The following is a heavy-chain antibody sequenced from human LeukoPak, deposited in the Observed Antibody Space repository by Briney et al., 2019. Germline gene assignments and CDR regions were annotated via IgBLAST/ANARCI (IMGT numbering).Heavy chain of an antibody. J-gene: IGHJ5*02. D-gene: IGHD3-10*01. CDR1: GYTFTSYD. CDR2: MNPNSGNT. CDR3: ARVSSTVIWFGELGAFDP. Sequence: ASVKVSCKASGYTFTSYDINWVRQATGQGLEWMGWMNPNSGNTGYAQKFQGRVTMTRNTSISTAYMELSSLRSEDTAVYYCARVSSTVIWFGELGAFDPWGQGTLVTVSS. V-gene: IGHV1-8*01.